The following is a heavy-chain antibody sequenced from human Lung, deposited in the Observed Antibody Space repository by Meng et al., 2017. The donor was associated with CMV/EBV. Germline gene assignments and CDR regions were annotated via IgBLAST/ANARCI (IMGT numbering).Heavy chain of an antibody. CDR2: IDWDDDK. V-gene: IGHV2-70D*14. CDR1: GFSLSTSGMR. Sequence: GXXLVXLTQTFTLICTFSGFSLSTSGMRVSWIRQPPGKALEWLARIDWDDDKFYSTSLKTRLTISKDTSKNQVFLTMTNMDPVDTATYYCARDAAGYSIFDPWXQGTXVTVSS. D-gene: IGHD6-13*01. CDR3: ARDAAGYSIFDP. J-gene: IGHJ5*02.